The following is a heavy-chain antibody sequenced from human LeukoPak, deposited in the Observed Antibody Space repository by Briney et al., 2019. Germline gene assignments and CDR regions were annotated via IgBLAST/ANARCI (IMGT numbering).Heavy chain of an antibody. V-gene: IGHV1-24*01. CDR1: GYTLTELS. J-gene: IGHJ4*02. CDR2: FDPEDGET. CDR3: ATEWGSKYYFDY. Sequence: ASVKVSCKVSGYTLTELSMHWVRQAPGKGLEWMGGFDPEDGETIYAQKFQGRVTVTEDTSTDTAYMELSSLRSEDTAVYYCATEWGSKYYFDYWGQGTLVTVSS. D-gene: IGHD3-16*01.